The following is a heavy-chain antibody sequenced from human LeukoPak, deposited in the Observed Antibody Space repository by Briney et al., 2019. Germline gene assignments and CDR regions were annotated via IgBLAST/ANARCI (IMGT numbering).Heavy chain of an antibody. V-gene: IGHV3-21*01. CDR2: ISSSSSYI. Sequence: PGGSLRLSCAASGFTVSSNYMSWVRQAPGKGLEWVSSISSSSSYIYYADSVKGRFTISRDNAKNSLYLQMNSLRAEDTVVYYCARSFDNYYYYYMDVWGKGTTVTISS. CDR3: ARSFDNYYYYYMDV. CDR1: GFTVSSNY. J-gene: IGHJ6*03. D-gene: IGHD3-10*01.